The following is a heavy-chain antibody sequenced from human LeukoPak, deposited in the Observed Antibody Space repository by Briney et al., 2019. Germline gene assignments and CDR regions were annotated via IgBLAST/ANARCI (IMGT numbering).Heavy chain of an antibody. V-gene: IGHV3-21*01. CDR3: ARDHNYYDSSGYGWYFDY. D-gene: IGHD3-22*01. Sequence: PGGSLRLSCAASGFTFSSYSMNWVRQAPGMGLEWVSSISTSSIYIYYADSVKGRFTISRDNAKNSLYLQMNSLRAEDTAVYYCARDHNYYDSSGYGWYFDYWGQGTLVTVSS. CDR2: ISTSSIYI. CDR1: GFTFSSYS. J-gene: IGHJ4*02.